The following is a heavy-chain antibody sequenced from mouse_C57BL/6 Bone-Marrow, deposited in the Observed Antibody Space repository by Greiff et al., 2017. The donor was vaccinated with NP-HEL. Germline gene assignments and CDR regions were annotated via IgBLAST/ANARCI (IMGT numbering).Heavy chain of an antibody. D-gene: IGHD3-2*02. J-gene: IGHJ4*01. CDR3: AMGLRPSAMDY. CDR1: GYTFTSYW. Sequence: QVQLKQPGAELVKPGASVKVSCKASGYTFTSYWMHWVKQRPGQGLEWIGRIHPSDSDTNYNQKFKGKATLTVDKSSSTAYMQLSSLTSEDSAVYYCAMGLRPSAMDYWGQGTSVTVSS. V-gene: IGHV1-74*01. CDR2: IHPSDSDT.